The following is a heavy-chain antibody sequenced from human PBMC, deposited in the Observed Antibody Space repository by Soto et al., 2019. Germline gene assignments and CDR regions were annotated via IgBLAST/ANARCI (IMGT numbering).Heavy chain of an antibody. CDR1: GGSISSYY. CDR2: IYYSGGT. D-gene: IGHD1-26*01. Sequence: QVQLQESGPGLVKPSETLSLTCTVSGGSISSYYWSWIRQPPGKGLEWIGYIYYSGGTNYNPSHKGRVTISVDSSKNHFSLKLSSVTAADTAMYYCARRYGGNLDYWGQGTLVTVSS. CDR3: ARRYGGNLDY. J-gene: IGHJ4*02. V-gene: IGHV4-59*08.